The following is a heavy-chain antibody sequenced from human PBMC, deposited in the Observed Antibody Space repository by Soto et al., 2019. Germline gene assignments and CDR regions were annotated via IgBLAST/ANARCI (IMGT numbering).Heavy chain of an antibody. V-gene: IGHV3-13*01. D-gene: IGHD2-15*01. CDR1: GFTFSSYD. CDR3: ARVGCSGGSCHWFDP. CDR2: IGTAGDT. J-gene: IGHJ5*02. Sequence: GGSLRISCAASGFTFSSYDMHWVRQATGKGLEWVSAIGTAGDTYYPGSVKGRFTISRENAKNSLYLQMNSLRTGDTAVYYCARVGCSGGSCHWFDPWGQGTLVTVSS.